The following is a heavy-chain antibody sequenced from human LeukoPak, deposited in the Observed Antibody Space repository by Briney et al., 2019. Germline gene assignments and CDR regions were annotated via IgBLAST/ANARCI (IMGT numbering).Heavy chain of an antibody. V-gene: IGHV4-39*07. D-gene: IGHD2-2*02. J-gene: IGHJ3*02. CDR1: GGSISSSSYY. CDR2: IYYSGST. Sequence: SETLSLTCTVSGGSISSSSYYWGWIRQPPGKGLEWIGSIYYSGSTYYNPSLKSRVTISVDTSKNQFSLKLSSVTAADTAVYYCARACTSCYTDAFDIWGQGTMVTVSS. CDR3: ARACTSCYTDAFDI.